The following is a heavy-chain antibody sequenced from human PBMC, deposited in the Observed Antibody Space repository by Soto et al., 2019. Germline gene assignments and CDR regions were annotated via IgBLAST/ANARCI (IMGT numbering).Heavy chain of an antibody. V-gene: IGHV1-2*02. CDR3: ARRSSSYYYYGMDV. J-gene: IGHJ6*02. Sequence: ASVKVSCKASGYTFTGYYMHWVRQAPGQGLEWMGWINPNSGGTNNAQKFQGRVTMTRDTCISTAYMELSRLRSDDTAVYYCARRSSSYYYYGMDVWGQGTTVTVSS. CDR2: INPNSGGT. CDR1: GYTFTGYY. D-gene: IGHD6-6*01.